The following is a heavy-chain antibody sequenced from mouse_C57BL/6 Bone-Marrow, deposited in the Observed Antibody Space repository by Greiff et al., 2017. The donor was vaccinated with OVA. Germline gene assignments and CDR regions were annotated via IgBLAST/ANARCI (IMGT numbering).Heavy chain of an antibody. CDR3: ARLGNPRAMDY. CDR2: INPGSGGT. V-gene: IGHV1-54*01. CDR1: GYAFTNYL. Sequence: QVQLQQSGAELVRPGTSVKVSCKASGYAFTNYLIEWVKQRPGQGLEWIGVINPGSGGTNYNEKFKGKATLTADKSSSTAYMQLSSLTSEDSAVYFCARLGNPRAMDYWGQGTSVTVSS. J-gene: IGHJ4*01.